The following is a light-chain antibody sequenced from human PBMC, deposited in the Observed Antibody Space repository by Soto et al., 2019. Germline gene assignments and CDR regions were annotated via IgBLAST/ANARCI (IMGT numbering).Light chain of an antibody. J-gene: IGKJ1*01. CDR1: QSLLHITGETF. CDR2: EVS. Sequence: DVVMTQTPLSLSVAHGQPASISCKSSQSLLHITGETFLFWYLQKPGQSPQLLIYEVSTRVSGVPDRFSGSGSGTDFTLEISRVETDDVGIYYCMQSTQLPPTFGQGTKVDIK. V-gene: IGKV2D-29*02. CDR3: MQSTQLPPT.